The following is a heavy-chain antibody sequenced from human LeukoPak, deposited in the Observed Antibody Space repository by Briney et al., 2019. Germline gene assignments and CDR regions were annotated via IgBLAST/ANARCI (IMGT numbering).Heavy chain of an antibody. CDR2: ISAYNGNT. Sequence: ASVKVSCKASGYSFIDHYIHWMRQAPGHGLEWMGWISAYNGNTNYAQKLQGRVTMTTDTSTSTAYMELRSLRSDDTAVYYCAREVDYGDFNWFDPWGQGTLVTVSS. CDR1: GYSFIDHY. D-gene: IGHD4-17*01. CDR3: AREVDYGDFNWFDP. J-gene: IGHJ5*02. V-gene: IGHV1-18*01.